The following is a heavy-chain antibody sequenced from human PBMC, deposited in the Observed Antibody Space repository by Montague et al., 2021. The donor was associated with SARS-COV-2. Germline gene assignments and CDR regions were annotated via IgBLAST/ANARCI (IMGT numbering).Heavy chain of an antibody. CDR3: ERQDPYSKQKFYYYYYYMDV. Sequence: SETLSLTCTVSGGSISSSSYYWGWIRQPPGKGLEWIGSIYYSGSTYYNPSLKSRVTISVDTSKNQFSLKLSSVTAADTAVYYCERQDPYSKQKFYYYYYYMDVWGNGTTVTVSS. D-gene: IGHD4-11*01. J-gene: IGHJ6*03. V-gene: IGHV4-39*01. CDR2: IYYSGST. CDR1: GGSISSSSYY.